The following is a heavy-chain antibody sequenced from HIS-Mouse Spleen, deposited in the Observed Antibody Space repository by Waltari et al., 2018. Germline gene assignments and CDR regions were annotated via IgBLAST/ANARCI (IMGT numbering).Heavy chain of an antibody. J-gene: IGHJ4*02. CDR1: GFTFSSYA. V-gene: IGHV3-30*04. CDR2: ISYDGRNK. CDR3: ARDHRNNWAIRD. D-gene: IGHD1-20*01. Sequence: QVQLVESGGGVVQPGRSLRLSCAASGFTFSSYAMHWVRQAPGKGLEWVAVISYDGRNKYDADSVKGRFTISRDNSKNTLYLQMNSLRAEDTAVYYCARDHRNNWAIRDWGQGTLVTVSS.